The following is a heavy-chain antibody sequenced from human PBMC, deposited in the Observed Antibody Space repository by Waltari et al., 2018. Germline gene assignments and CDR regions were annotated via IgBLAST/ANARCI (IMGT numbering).Heavy chain of an antibody. CDR1: GGSISSGSYY. Sequence: QVQLQESGPGLVKPSQTLSLTCTVSGGSISSGSYYWSWIRQPAGKGLEWIGRIYTSGRTNYNPSLKSRVTISVDTSKNQFSLKLSSVTAADTAVYYCARDIPIVVVPAARRVGYFDLWGRGTLVTVSS. CDR2: IYTSGRT. J-gene: IGHJ2*01. V-gene: IGHV4-61*02. D-gene: IGHD2-2*01. CDR3: ARDIPIVVVPAARRVGYFDL.